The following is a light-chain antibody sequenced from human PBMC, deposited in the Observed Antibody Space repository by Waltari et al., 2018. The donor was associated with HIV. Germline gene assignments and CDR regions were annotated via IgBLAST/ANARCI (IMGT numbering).Light chain of an antibody. J-gene: IGLJ1*01. CDR3: CSYAGSYKYI. CDR2: DVA. Sequence: QSALTQPRSVSGSPGQSVTISCTGTSSDVGGYSYVSWYQQHPAKAPKVLIDDVAKRPSGAPDCFSGSKSGNPDSLTISGLQAEDEADYYCCSYAGSYKYILGSGTKVTVL. V-gene: IGLV2-11*01. CDR1: SSDVGGYSY.